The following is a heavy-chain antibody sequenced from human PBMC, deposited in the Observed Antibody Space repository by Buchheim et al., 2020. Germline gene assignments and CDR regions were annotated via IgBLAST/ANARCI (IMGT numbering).Heavy chain of an antibody. Sequence: QVQLQQSGPGLVKPSQTLSLTCAISGDSVSSNSAAWNWIRQSPSRGLEWLGRTYYRSKWYNDYAVSVKSRITINPDTSKNQFSLQLNSVTPEDTAVYYCARESGNGIIAARPDRPLVNWFDPWGQGTL. J-gene: IGHJ5*02. CDR1: GDSVSSNSAA. CDR3: ARESGNGIIAARPDRPLVNWFDP. V-gene: IGHV6-1*01. D-gene: IGHD6-6*01. CDR2: TYYRSKWYN.